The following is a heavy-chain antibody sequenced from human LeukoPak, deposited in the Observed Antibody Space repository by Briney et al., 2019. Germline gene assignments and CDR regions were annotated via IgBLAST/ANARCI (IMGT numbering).Heavy chain of an antibody. J-gene: IGHJ3*02. D-gene: IGHD3-3*01. CDR1: GYTFTSYD. CDR3: ARDEDDFWSGYYRNAFDI. CDR2: ISAYNGNT. V-gene: IGHV1-18*01. Sequence: GASVKVSCKASGYTFTSYDINWVRQAPGQGLEWMGWISAYNGNTNYAQKLQGRVTMTTDTSTSTAYMELRSLRSDDTAVYYCARDEDDFWSGYYRNAFDIWGQGTMVTVSS.